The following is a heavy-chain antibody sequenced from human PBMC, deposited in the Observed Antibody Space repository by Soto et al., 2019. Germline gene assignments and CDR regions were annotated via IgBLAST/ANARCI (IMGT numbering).Heavy chain of an antibody. D-gene: IGHD1-26*01. CDR1: GDSVSSNSSA. CDR2: TYYRSKWYN. J-gene: IGHJ3*02. V-gene: IGHV6-1*01. Sequence: SQTLSLTFAISGDSVSSNSSAWNCISQSPSRGLEWLGRTYYRSKWYNDYAVSVKSRITINPDTSKNQFSLQLNSVTPEDTAVYYCAREGLSWSYGAFDIWGQGTMVTVSS. CDR3: AREGLSWSYGAFDI.